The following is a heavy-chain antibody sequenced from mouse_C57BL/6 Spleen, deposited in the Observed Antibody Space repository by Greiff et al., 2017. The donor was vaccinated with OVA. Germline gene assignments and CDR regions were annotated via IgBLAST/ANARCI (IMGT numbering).Heavy chain of an antibody. J-gene: IGHJ2*01. D-gene: IGHD2-4*01. CDR3: ARRGDYDGTAYYFDY. Sequence: VQLQQSGPELVKPGASVKIPCKASGYTFTDYNMDWVKQSHGKSLEWIGDINPNNGGTNYNQKFKGKATLTVDKSSSTAYMALRSLTSEDPAVYYCARRGDYDGTAYYFDYWGQGTTLTVSS. CDR1: GYTFTDYN. V-gene: IGHV1-18*01. CDR2: INPNNGGT.